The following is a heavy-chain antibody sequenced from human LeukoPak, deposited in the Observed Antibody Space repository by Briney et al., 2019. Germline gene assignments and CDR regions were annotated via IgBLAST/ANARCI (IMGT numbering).Heavy chain of an antibody. V-gene: IGHV4-59*01. D-gene: IGHD4-23*01. CDR2: IFYTGAT. CDR3: ARHSYGRGDGGFDI. J-gene: IGHJ3*02. CDR1: GGSISNYY. Sequence: PSETLSLTCTVSGGSISNYYWSWIRQSPGKGLEWIGYIFYTGATNYNPSLKSRVTISVDTFMNQFSLRLSSVTAADTAVYYCARHSYGRGDGGFDIWGQGTLVTVSS.